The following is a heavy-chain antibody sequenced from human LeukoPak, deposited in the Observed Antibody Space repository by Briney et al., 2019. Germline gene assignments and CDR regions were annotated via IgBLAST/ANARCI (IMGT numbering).Heavy chain of an antibody. D-gene: IGHD3-22*01. V-gene: IGHV4-61*02. CDR2: IYTSGST. CDR1: GDSISSGSYY. J-gene: IGHJ5*02. Sequence: ASETLSLTCTVSGDSISSGSYYWSWIRQPAGKGLEWIGRIYTSGSTNYNPSLKSRVTISVDTSKNQFSLRLSSVTAADTAVYYCARDLGYYDSSGYRFGWFDPWGQGTLVTVSS. CDR3: ARDLGYYDSSGYRFGWFDP.